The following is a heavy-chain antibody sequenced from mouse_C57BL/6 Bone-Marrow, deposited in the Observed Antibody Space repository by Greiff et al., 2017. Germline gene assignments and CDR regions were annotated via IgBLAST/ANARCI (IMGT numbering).Heavy chain of an antibody. CDR3: AAQATLFAY. CDR2: INPNNGGT. CDR1: GYTFTDYY. J-gene: IGHJ3*01. D-gene: IGHD3-2*02. Sequence: EVQLQQSGPELVKPGASVKISCKASGYTFTDYYMNWVKQSHGKSLEWIGDINPNNGGTSYNQKFKGKATLTVDKSSSTAYMELRSLTSEDSAVYYCAAQATLFAYWGQGTLVTVSA. V-gene: IGHV1-26*01.